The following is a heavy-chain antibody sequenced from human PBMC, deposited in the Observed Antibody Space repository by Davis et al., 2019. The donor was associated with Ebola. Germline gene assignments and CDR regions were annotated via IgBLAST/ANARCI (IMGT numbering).Heavy chain of an antibody. V-gene: IGHV3-7*01. CDR3: ARGNYGDYIGKSGGILDY. J-gene: IGHJ4*02. D-gene: IGHD4-17*01. CDR2: IRQDGSQK. CDR1: AFTFSSYW. Sequence: GGSLRLSCEASAFTFSSYWMSWVRQAPGKGLEWVANIRQDGSQKYYVDSVKGRFTISRDNAKNSLFLQMNSLRAEDTAVYYCARGNYGDYIGKSGGILDYWGQGTLVTVSS.